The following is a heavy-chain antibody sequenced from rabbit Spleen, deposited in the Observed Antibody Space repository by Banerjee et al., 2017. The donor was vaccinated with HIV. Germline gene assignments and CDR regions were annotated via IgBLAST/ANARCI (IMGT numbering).Heavy chain of an antibody. Sequence: QSLEESGGGLVKPGASLTLTCKASGFSFNSGDDMCWVRQAPGKGLEWIACIYAGSSSNTYSATWAKGRFTISKTSSTTVTLQMTSLTAADTATYFCARRYDDYYFAMDLWGQGTLVTVS. CDR1: GFSFNSGDD. CDR2: IYAGSSSNT. CDR3: ARRYDDYYFAMDL. V-gene: IGHV1S40*01. J-gene: IGHJ3*01. D-gene: IGHD2-1*01.